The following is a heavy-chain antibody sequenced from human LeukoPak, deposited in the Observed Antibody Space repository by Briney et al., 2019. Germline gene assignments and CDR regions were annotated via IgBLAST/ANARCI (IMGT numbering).Heavy chain of an antibody. J-gene: IGHJ3*02. V-gene: IGHV1-18*01. CDR2: ISAYNGNT. D-gene: IGHD1-26*01. CDR3: ARHGRDGSGFDI. Sequence: GASVKVSCKASGGIFSNHAVTWVRQAPGQGLEWMGWISAYNGNTNYAQKLQGRVTMTTDTSTSTAYMELRSLRSDDTAVYYCARHGRDGSGFDIWGQGTMVTVSS. CDR1: GGIFSNHA.